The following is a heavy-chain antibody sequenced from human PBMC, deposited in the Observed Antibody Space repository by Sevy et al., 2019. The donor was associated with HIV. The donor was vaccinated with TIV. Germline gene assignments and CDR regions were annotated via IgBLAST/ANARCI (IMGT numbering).Heavy chain of an antibody. D-gene: IGHD2-8*01. J-gene: IGHJ4*02. CDR2: FSFGCGRI. CDR3: AREGCTKPHDY. Sequence: GGSLRLSCEASGFTFSKYSMSWVRQAPGKGLEWVSTFSFGCGRINYADSVKGRFTISRDDSKSTLYLQMNSLRAEDTAVYYCAREGCTKPHDYWGQGSRVTVSS. CDR1: GFTFSKYS. V-gene: IGHV3-23*01.